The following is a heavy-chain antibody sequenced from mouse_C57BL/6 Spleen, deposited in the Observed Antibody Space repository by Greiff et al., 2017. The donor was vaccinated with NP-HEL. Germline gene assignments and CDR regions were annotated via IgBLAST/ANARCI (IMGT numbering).Heavy chain of an antibody. D-gene: IGHD2-4*01. CDR2: IWRGGST. V-gene: IGHV2-5*01. Sequence: QVQLQQSGPGLVQPSQSLSITCTVSGFSLTSYGVHWVRQSPGKGLEWLGVIWRGGSTDYNAAFMSRLSTTKDNSKSQVFFKMNSLKADDTAIYYCAKEGEDYAFAYGGQGTTLTVSS. J-gene: IGHJ2*01. CDR3: AKEGEDYAFAY. CDR1: GFSLTSYG.